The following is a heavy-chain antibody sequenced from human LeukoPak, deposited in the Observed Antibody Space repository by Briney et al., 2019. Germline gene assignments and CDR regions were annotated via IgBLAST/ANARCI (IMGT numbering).Heavy chain of an antibody. D-gene: IGHD2-2*01. V-gene: IGHV4-39*07. CDR1: GGPISSSSYY. J-gene: IGHJ6*03. Sequence: SETLSLTCTVSGGPISSSSYYWGWIRQPPGKGLEWIGSIYYSGSTYYNPSLKSRVTISVDTSKNQFSLKLSSVTAADTAVYYCARTIYCSNTSCYGYYYYMDVWGKGTTVTVSS. CDR2: IYYSGST. CDR3: ARTIYCSNTSCYGYYYYMDV.